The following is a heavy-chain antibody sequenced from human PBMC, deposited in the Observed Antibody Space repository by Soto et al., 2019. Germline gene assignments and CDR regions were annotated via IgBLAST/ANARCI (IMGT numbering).Heavy chain of an antibody. J-gene: IGHJ5*02. Sequence: ASVKVSCKASAYTFSSYGISWVRQAPGQGLEWVGWISAYNGNTNYAQKLQGRVTMTTDTSTSTAYMELRSLRSDDTAVYYCARVVVAATFWFDPWGQGTLVTVSS. CDR2: ISAYNGNT. D-gene: IGHD2-15*01. CDR1: AYTFSSYG. CDR3: ARVVVAATFWFDP. V-gene: IGHV1-18*01.